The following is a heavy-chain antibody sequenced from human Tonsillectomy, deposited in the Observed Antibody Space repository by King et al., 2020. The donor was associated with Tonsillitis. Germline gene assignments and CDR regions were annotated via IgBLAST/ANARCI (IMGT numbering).Heavy chain of an antibody. CDR1: GATFSSYV. D-gene: IGHD1-26*01. J-gene: IGHJ4*01. CDR3: ARGGVGSRGFDS. CDR2: IIPFADIP. Sequence: QLVQSGAEVKKPGSSVKVSCQASGATFSSYVFNWVRQAPGQGLQWMGRIIPFADIPNYAQNFQARLTVTADKSTSTAYMELSGLTSEDTAVYYCARGGVGSRGFDSGGQGTLVTVSS. V-gene: IGHV1-69*04.